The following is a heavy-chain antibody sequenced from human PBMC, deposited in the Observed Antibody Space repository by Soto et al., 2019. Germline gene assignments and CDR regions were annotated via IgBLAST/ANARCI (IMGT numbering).Heavy chain of an antibody. CDR2: ISAYNGNT. D-gene: IGHD2-21*02. Sequence: ASVKVSCKASGYTFTSYGISWVRQAPGQGLEWMGWISAYNGNTNYAQKLQGRVTMTTDTSTSTAYMELRSLRSDDTAVYYCARDGHIVVVTDDFDIWGQGTMVTVS. CDR3: ARDGHIVVVTDDFDI. V-gene: IGHV1-18*01. CDR1: GYTFTSYG. J-gene: IGHJ3*02.